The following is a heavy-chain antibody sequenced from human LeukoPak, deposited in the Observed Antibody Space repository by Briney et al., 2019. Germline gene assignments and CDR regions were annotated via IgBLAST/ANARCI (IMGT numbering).Heavy chain of an antibody. J-gene: IGHJ2*01. V-gene: IGHV4-34*01. CDR3: ARLRYDRGVVVVAATGWYFDL. Sequence: SETLSLTCAVYGGSFSGYYWSWIRQPPGKGLEWIGEINHSGSTNYNPSLKSRVTISVDTSKNQFSLKLSSVTAADTAVYYCARLRYDRGVVVVAATGWYFDLWGRGTLVTVSS. CDR1: GGSFSGYY. CDR2: INHSGST. D-gene: IGHD2-15*01.